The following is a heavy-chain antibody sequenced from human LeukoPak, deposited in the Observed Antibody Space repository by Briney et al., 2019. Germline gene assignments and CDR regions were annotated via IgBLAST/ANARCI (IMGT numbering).Heavy chain of an antibody. D-gene: IGHD3-22*01. V-gene: IGHV1-2*02. CDR2: INPNSGGT. Sequence: GASVKVSCKASGYTFTGYYMHWVRQAPGQGLEWMGWINPNSGGTNYAQKFQDRVTMTRDTSISTAYMELSRLRSDETAVYYCARDQNYYDSSGYYGIDCWGQGTLVTVSS. CDR3: ARDQNYYDSSGYYGIDC. J-gene: IGHJ4*02. CDR1: GYTFTGYY.